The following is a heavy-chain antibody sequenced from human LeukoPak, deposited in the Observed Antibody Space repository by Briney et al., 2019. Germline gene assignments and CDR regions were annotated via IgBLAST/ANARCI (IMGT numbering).Heavy chain of an antibody. CDR3: ARHFSSWAFDI. V-gene: IGHV4-59*08. Sequence: SETLSLTCTVSGGSISSYYWGWIRQPPGKGLEWIGYLYDSGSANYNPLLRSRVTISVDTSKNQFSLKLSSVTAADTAVYYCARHFSSWAFDIWGQGTKVTVSS. D-gene: IGHD6-6*01. CDR2: LYDSGSA. CDR1: GGSISSYY. J-gene: IGHJ3*02.